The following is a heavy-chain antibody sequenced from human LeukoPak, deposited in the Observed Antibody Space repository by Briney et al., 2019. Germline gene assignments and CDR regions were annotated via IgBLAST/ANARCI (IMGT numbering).Heavy chain of an antibody. V-gene: IGHV3-74*01. CDR2: INSDGSST. Sequence: GGSLRLSCAASGLTFSSYWMHWVRHAPGKGLVWVSRINSDGSSTSYADSVKGRFTISRDNAKNTLYLQMNSLRAEDTAVYYCASAKATGYLAGDLDYWGQGTLVTVSS. CDR3: ASAKATGYLAGDLDY. D-gene: IGHD3-9*01. CDR1: GLTFSSYW. J-gene: IGHJ4*02.